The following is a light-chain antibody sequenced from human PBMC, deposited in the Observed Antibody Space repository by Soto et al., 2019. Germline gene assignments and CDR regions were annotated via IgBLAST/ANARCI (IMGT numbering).Light chain of an antibody. CDR1: RDVSTW. J-gene: IGKJ4*01. CDR2: AAS. CDR3: QQVNGYPRDIT. V-gene: IGKV1-12*01. Sequence: DTQMTQSPSLVSASVGDTVTITCRASRDVSTWLAWYQQEPGKAPKMLIYAASTLQSGVPSRFSGSGSGTDFTLTISSLQPEDFATYYCQQVNGYPRDITFGGGTRVEIK.